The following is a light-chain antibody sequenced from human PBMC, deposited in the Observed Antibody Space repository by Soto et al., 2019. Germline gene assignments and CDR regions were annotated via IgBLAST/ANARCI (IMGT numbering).Light chain of an antibody. Sequence: QSVLTQPASVSGSPGQWITISCTGTSSDVGAYNYVSWYQQHPGEAPKLIIYGVTNRPSGVSYRFSGSKSDYTASLTISGLQAEDEADYYCSSYSTSFFYVFGTGTKVTVL. CDR2: GVT. CDR3: SSYSTSFFYV. V-gene: IGLV2-14*01. J-gene: IGLJ1*01. CDR1: SSDVGAYNY.